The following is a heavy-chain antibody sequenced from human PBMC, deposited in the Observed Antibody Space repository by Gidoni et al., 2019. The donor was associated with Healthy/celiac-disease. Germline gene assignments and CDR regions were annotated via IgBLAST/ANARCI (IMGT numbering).Heavy chain of an antibody. CDR2: ISGSGGST. D-gene: IGHD4-17*01. J-gene: IGHJ6*02. CDR1: GFTFSSYA. Sequence: EVQLLESGGGLVQPGVSLRLSCAASGFTFSSYAMSWVRQAPGKGLEWVSAISGSGGSTYYADSVKGRFTISRDNSKNTLYLQMNSLRAEDTAVYYCAKADTVEYYYYGMDVWGQGTTVTVSS. V-gene: IGHV3-23*01. CDR3: AKADTVEYYYYGMDV.